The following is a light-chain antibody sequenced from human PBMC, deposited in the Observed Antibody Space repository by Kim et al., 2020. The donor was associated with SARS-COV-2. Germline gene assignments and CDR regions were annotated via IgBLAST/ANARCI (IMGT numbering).Light chain of an antibody. CDR2: AAS. Sequence: IASYVNWFQQKPGNAPKLLIDAASSLQTGVSSRFRGSGSGRCFTLTITSLQRDDYATYHCQQSYSPPWTFGQGTKVDIK. CDR1: IASY. V-gene: IGKV1-39*01. CDR3: QQSYSPPWT. J-gene: IGKJ1*01.